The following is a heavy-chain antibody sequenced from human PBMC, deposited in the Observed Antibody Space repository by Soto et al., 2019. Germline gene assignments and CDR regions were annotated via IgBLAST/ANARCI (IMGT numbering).Heavy chain of an antibody. J-gene: IGHJ6*02. CDR3: ARDSDCHSTSCFFPPHV. CDR2: ISVGGSYI. D-gene: IGHD2-2*01. V-gene: IGHV3-21*06. Sequence: QLVESGGGLVKPGGSLRLSCSASGFTFSDENMIWVRQVPGKGLEWVSGISVGGSYIFYADSVQGRFSISRDNPKNSLFLEMDSLRVEDTAVYYCARDSDCHSTSCFFPPHVWGQGTTVTVSS. CDR1: GFTFSDEN.